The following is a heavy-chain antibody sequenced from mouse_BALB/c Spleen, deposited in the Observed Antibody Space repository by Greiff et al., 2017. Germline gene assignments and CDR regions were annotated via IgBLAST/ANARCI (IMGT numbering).Heavy chain of an antibody. CDR1: GYTFTSYW. V-gene: IGHV1-69*02. D-gene: IGHD2-12*01. Sequence: VQLQQPGAELVKPGASVKLSCKASGYTFTSYWMHWVKQRPGQGLEWIGEIDPSDSYTNYNQKFKGKATLTVDKSSSTAYMQLSSLTSEDSAVYYCAKRRGYAMDYWGQGTSVTVSS. CDR2: IDPSDSYT. J-gene: IGHJ4*01. CDR3: AKRRGYAMDY.